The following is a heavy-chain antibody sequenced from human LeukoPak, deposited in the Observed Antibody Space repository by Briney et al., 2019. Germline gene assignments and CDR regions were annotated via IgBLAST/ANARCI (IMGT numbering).Heavy chain of an antibody. Sequence: ASVKVSCKASGCTFSSYAISWVRQAPGQGLEWMGGIIPIFGTANYAQKFQGRVTITADESTSTAYMELSSLRSEDTAVYYCARGWLSYYYYYMDVWGKGTTVTISS. J-gene: IGHJ6*03. V-gene: IGHV1-69*13. CDR3: ARGWLSYYYYYMDV. CDR1: GCTFSSYA. D-gene: IGHD3-22*01. CDR2: IIPIFGTA.